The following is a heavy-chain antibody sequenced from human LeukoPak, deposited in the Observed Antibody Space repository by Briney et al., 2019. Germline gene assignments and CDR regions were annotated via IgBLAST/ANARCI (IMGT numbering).Heavy chain of an antibody. J-gene: IGHJ4*02. Sequence: PGGSLRLSCAASGFTFSNYWMNWVRQAPEKGLEWVANVKEDGRVKQYMDSMKGRFTISRDNAKNSLYLQMTSLRVEDTAVYYCARDRDDGGFEYWGQGTLVTVSS. CDR1: GFTFSNYW. CDR3: ARDRDDGGFEY. V-gene: IGHV3-7*01. CDR2: VKEDGRVK. D-gene: IGHD4-23*01.